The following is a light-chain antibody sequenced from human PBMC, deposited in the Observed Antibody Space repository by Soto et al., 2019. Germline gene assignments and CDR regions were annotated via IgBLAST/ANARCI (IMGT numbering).Light chain of an antibody. CDR2: SAS. CDR3: QGHYGGLPFA. Sequence: DIQMTQSPASLSASVGDRVTITCRASQAMDHSLAWYQQKPGKVPTLLIYSASTLQSGVPSRFSGSGSGTDFTLTINSLQPEDVATYYCQGHYGGLPFAFGPGTKVDV. V-gene: IGKV1-27*01. J-gene: IGKJ3*01. CDR1: QAMDHS.